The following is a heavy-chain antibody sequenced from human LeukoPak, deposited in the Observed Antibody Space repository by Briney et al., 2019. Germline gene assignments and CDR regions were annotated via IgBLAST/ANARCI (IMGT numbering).Heavy chain of an antibody. D-gene: IGHD3-22*01. CDR1: GFTFSDYY. V-gene: IGHV3-11*01. J-gene: IGHJ4*02. CDR3: AKDHSVVIGKLGY. Sequence: GGSLRLSCAASGFTFSDYYMSWIRHVPGKGLEWVSYISRSGIHMYYADSVKGRFTISRDNSKNTLYLQMNSLRAEDTAVYYCAKDHSVVIGKLGYWGQGTLVTVSS. CDR2: ISRSGIHM.